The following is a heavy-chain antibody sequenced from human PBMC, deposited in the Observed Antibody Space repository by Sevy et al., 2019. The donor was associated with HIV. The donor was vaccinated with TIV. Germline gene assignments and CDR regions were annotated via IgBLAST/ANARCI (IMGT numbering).Heavy chain of an antibody. CDR3: AKEGAYSYTTYFDY. J-gene: IGHJ4*02. V-gene: IGHV3-30*18. CDR2: ISFEGSNK. CDR1: GFSFGGYA. Sequence: GGSLRLSCAASGFSFGGYAIHWVRQAPGKGLEWVAVISFEGSNKYYADSVKGRFTISKDNSKNTLFLQRNSLRAEDTAVYYCAKEGAYSYTTYFDYWGQGTVVTVSS. D-gene: IGHD1-26*01.